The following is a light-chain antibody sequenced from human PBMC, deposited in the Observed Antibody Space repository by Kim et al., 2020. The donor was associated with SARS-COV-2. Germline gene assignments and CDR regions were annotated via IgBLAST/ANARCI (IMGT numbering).Light chain of an antibody. CDR1: TSNVRGNT. CDR3: ATWDDSLHSVV. CDR2: SNN. V-gene: IGLV1-44*01. Sequence: GQRVTISCSGSTSNVRGNTVNWYRQLPGTAPKLLIYSNNQRPSGVPDRFSGSKSGTSASLAISGLQSEDEADYYCATWDDSLHSVVFGGGTQLTVL. J-gene: IGLJ2*01.